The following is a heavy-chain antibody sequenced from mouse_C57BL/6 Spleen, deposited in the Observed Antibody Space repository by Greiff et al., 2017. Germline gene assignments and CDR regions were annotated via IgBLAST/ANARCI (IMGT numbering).Heavy chain of an antibody. CDR1: GYSFTGYF. CDR2: INPYNGDT. CDR3: AREVYYGSSYDYFDY. Sequence: EVQLVESGPELVKPGDSVKISCKASGYSFTGYFMNWVMQSNGKSLEWIGRINPYNGDTFYNQKFKGKATLTVDKSSSTAHMELRSLTSEDSAVYYCAREVYYGSSYDYFDYWGQGTTLTVSS. D-gene: IGHD1-1*01. V-gene: IGHV1-20*01. J-gene: IGHJ2*01.